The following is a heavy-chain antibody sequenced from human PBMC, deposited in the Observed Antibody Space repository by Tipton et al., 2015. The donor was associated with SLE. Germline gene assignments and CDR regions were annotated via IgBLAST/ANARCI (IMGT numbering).Heavy chain of an antibody. CDR2: VFYSGST. Sequence: LSLTCTVSGGSISSYYWSWIRQPPGKGLEWIGYVFYSGSTNYSPSLQRRVTMSLDTSKNRFSLKLYSVTAADTAVYWCARTSSGVTGTNYHFDYWSQGTLVTVSS. J-gene: IGHJ4*02. V-gene: IGHV4-59*01. CDR1: GGSISSYY. D-gene: IGHD1-20*01. CDR3: ARTSSGVTGTNYHFDY.